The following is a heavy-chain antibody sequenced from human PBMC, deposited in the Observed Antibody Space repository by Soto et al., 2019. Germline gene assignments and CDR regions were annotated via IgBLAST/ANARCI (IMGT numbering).Heavy chain of an antibody. Sequence: PSETLSLTCTVSGGSISSSSYYWGWIRQPPGKGLEWIGCIYYSGNTYYNPSLKSRFSISVDTSKNQFSLKLSSVTAADTAVYYCARDFKRSSSPPGPLESWGLGTPVTAPQ. V-gene: IGHV4-39*07. J-gene: IGHJ4*02. CDR3: ARDFKRSSSPPGPLES. CDR2: IYYSGNT. CDR1: GGSISSSSYY. D-gene: IGHD6-13*01.